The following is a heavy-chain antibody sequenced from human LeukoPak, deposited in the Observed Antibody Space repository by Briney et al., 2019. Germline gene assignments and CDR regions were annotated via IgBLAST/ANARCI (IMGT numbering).Heavy chain of an antibody. V-gene: IGHV1-69*04. Sequence: GPSVKVSCKASGGTFSSYGITWVRQAPGQGLEWMGRVIPILDISNYAQMFQDRVTITADKSTSTAYMELSSLRSEDTAVYFCARTNYYDSSGSQGPGTFYYGLDVWGQGTTVTVSS. CDR1: GGTFSSYG. D-gene: IGHD3-22*01. CDR3: ARTNYYDSSGSQGPGTFYYGLDV. J-gene: IGHJ6*02. CDR2: VIPILDIS.